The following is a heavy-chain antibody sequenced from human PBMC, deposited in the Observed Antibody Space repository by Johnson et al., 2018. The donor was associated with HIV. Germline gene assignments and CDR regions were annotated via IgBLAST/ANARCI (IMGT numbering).Heavy chain of an antibody. CDR3: TTDGLRTIDAFDI. CDR2: IYDGDTT. Sequence: VQLVESGGGSVQPGGSLRLSCAASGFTVMSHYMTWVRQAPGKGLEWVSVIYDGDTTYYTDSVKGRFTISRDDSKNTLYLQMNSLKTEDTAVYYCTTDGLRTIDAFDIWGQGTMVTVSS. J-gene: IGHJ3*02. V-gene: IGHV3-66*01. D-gene: IGHD5-12*01. CDR1: GFTVMSHY.